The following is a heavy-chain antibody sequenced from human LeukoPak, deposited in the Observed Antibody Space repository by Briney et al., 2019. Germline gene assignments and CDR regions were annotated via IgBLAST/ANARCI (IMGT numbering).Heavy chain of an antibody. CDR3: TSYCSSTSCHPLDAFDI. V-gene: IGHV3-49*02. D-gene: IGHD2-2*01. CDR2: IRSKAYGGTT. J-gene: IGHJ3*02. CDR1: GFTVNSNY. Sequence: GVSLRLSCAASGFTVNSNYMSWVRQAPGKGLEWVGFIRSKAYGGTTEYAASVKGRFTISRDDSKSIAYLQMNSLKTEDTAVYYCTSYCSSTSCHPLDAFDIWGQGTMVTVSS.